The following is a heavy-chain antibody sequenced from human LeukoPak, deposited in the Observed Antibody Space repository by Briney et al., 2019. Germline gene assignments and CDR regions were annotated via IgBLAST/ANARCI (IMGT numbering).Heavy chain of an antibody. CDR3: ARDPGQWLAPHGVP. D-gene: IGHD6-19*01. CDR1: GGSISNYY. Sequence: SETLSLTCTVSGGSISNYYWSWIRQSAGKGLEWIGHISVSVITDYNPSLESRLTMSIDTSKNQFSLRLTSVTAADTAAYYCARDPGQWLAPHGVPRGQGVLVTVSS. CDR2: ISVSVIT. J-gene: IGHJ5*02. V-gene: IGHV4-4*07.